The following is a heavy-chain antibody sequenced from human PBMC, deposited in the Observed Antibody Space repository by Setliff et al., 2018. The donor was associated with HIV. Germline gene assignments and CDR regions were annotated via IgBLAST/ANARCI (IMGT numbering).Heavy chain of an antibody. CDR3: ARGLNVLSGYTWVV. J-gene: IGHJ4*02. CDR2: FDPEDGET. Sequence: ASVKVSCKISGYTLTELSIHWVRQAPGKGLEWMANFDPEDGETFYAQKFRGRITMTRDTSTNTAYMELSSLTSDDTAVYYCARGLNVLSGYTWVVWGQGTPVTVSS. D-gene: IGHD3-3*01. CDR1: GYTLTELS. V-gene: IGHV1-24*01.